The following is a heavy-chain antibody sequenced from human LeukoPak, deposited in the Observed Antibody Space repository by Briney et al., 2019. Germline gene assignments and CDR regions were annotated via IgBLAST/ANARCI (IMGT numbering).Heavy chain of an antibody. D-gene: IGHD4/OR15-4a*01. Sequence: GGSLRLSCAASGFTVSSNYMGWVRQAPGKGLEWVSVIYSGGSTYYADSVKGRFTISRDNAKNSLYLQMNSLRAEDTAVYFCARDPGAFPYFFDCWGQGTLVTVSS. V-gene: IGHV3-53*01. CDR1: GFTVSSNY. CDR2: IYSGGST. J-gene: IGHJ4*02. CDR3: ARDPGAFPYFFDC.